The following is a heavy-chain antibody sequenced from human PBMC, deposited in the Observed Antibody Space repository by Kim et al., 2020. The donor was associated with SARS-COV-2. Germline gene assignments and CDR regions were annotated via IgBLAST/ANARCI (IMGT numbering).Heavy chain of an antibody. CDR1: GGSISSYY. CDR2: IYYSGST. D-gene: IGHD3-10*01. CDR3: ARLWFGELFYYYYGMDV. J-gene: IGHJ6*02. V-gene: IGHV4-59*08. Sequence: SETLSLTCTVSGGSISSYYWSWIRQPPGKGLEWIGYIYYSGSTNYNPSLKSRVTISVDTSKNQFSLKLSSVTAADTAVYYCARLWFGELFYYYYGMDVWGQGTTVTVSS.